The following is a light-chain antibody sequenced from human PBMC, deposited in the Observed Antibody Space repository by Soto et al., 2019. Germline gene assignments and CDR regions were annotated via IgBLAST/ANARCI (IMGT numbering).Light chain of an antibody. CDR3: QTWGTGIHV. J-gene: IGLJ1*01. Sequence: QPVLTQSPSASASLGASVKLTCTLSSGHSRYAIAWHQQQPEKGPRYLMKLNSDGSHSRGDGIPDRLSGSSSGAERYLTIYRLQSEDEADYSCQTWGTGIHVFGTGTKVTVL. V-gene: IGLV4-69*01. CDR1: SGHSRYA. CDR2: LNSDGSH.